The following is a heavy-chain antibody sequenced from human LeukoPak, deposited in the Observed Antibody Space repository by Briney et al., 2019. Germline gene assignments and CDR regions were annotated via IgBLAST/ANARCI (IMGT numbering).Heavy chain of an antibody. J-gene: IGHJ4*02. Sequence: SQTLSLTCGVSGDSISSGDYSWSWIPQPPGNGLEWIGYIYHSGHTNYNPSLKSRISISVDRSKNQFSLKLRSVTAADTVVYCCAGARESMRTAGSFFDFWGQGILVAVSS. CDR2: IYHSGHT. D-gene: IGHD6-19*01. CDR3: AGARESMRTAGSFFDF. V-gene: IGHV4-30-2*01. CDR1: GDSISSGDYS.